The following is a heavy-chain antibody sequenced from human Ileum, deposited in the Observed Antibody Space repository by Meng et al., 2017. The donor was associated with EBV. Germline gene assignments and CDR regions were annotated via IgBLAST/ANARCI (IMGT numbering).Heavy chain of an antibody. CDR2: IVPLFGKT. Sequence: HVHRVQSGAEVKKPGSSVKVSCTASGDTFNTFAVNWMRQAPGQGLEWMGTIVPLFGKTNYARKFQGRVTITADASAKTVYMELTSVRYEDTAVFFCAVSTITGSWLDPWGQGTLVTVSS. CDR3: AVSTITGSWLDP. V-gene: IGHV1-69*15. J-gene: IGHJ5*02. CDR1: GDTFNTFA. D-gene: IGHD3-9*01.